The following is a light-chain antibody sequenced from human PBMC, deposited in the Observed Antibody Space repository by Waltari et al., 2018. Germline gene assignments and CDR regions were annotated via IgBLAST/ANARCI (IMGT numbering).Light chain of an antibody. CDR1: QSVTTN. CDR2: GAS. J-gene: IGKJ1*01. CDR3: QQYNDWPPWT. Sequence: EIVMTQSPASLSLSPGERATLSCRASQSVTTNLAWYQQKPGQAPRLLIYGASTRAAGIPVRFSGSGSGTEFTLTVSGLQSEDFAIYYCQQYNDWPPWTFGKGTKVEIK. V-gene: IGKV3-15*01.